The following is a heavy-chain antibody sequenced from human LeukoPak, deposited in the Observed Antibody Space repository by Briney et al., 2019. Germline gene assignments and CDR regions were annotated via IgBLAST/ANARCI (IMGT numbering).Heavy chain of an antibody. CDR3: ARSKDGFT. Sequence: GGSLRLSCAASGFTVSSNYMSWVRQAPGKGLEWVSALRGSDGSAHYADSVKGRFTVSRDNSKNTLFLQMNSLRAEDTAVYYCARSKDGFTWGQGTPVTVSS. V-gene: IGHV3-23*01. CDR2: LRGSDGSA. D-gene: IGHD5-24*01. CDR1: GFTVSSNY. J-gene: IGHJ5*02.